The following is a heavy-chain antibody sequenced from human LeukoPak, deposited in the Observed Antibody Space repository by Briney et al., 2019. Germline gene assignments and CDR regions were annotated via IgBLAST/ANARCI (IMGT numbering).Heavy chain of an antibody. V-gene: IGHV3-9*01. J-gene: IGHJ4*02. CDR2: ISWNSGSI. CDR3: AKTDY. Sequence: GGSLRLSCAASGFTFDDYAMHWVRQAPGKGLEWVSGISWNSGSIGYADSVKGRFTISRDNAKNSLYLQMNSLRAEDTALYYCAKTDYWGQGTLVTVSS. CDR1: GFTFDDYA.